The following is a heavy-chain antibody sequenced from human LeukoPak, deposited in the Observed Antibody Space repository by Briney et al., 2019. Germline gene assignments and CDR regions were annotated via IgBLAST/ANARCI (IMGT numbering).Heavy chain of an antibody. D-gene: IGHD3-16*02. J-gene: IGHJ6*03. CDR2: INSDGSST. CDR3: ARANYDYVWGSYRTYYYYYYKDV. CDR1: GFTFSSYW. Sequence: GGSLRLSCAASGFTFSSYWMHWVRQAPGKGLVWVSRINSDGSSTSYADSVKGRFTISRDNAKNTLYLQMNSLRAEDTAVYYCARANYDYVWGSYRTYYYYYYKDVWGKGTTVTVSS. V-gene: IGHV3-74*01.